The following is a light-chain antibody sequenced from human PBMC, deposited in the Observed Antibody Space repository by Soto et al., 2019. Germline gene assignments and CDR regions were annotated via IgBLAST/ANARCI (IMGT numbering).Light chain of an antibody. V-gene: IGKV1-27*01. CDR2: AAS. CDR1: QDINNY. CDR3: QKYNSAPYT. J-gene: IGKJ2*01. Sequence: DIQVTQSPSSLSASVGDRVTITCRASQDINNYLAWYQQKPGKVPKLLIYAASTLQSGVPSRFSGSGSGTDFTITISSLQPEDVATYYRQKYNSAPYTFGQGTKLEIK.